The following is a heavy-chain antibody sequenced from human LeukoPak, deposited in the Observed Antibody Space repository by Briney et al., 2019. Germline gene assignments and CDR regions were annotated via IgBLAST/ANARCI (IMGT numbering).Heavy chain of an antibody. CDR2: FAPEDGET. CDR3: ATDHCSGGSCYSWFDP. D-gene: IGHD2-15*01. J-gene: IGHJ5*02. Sequence: GASVKVSCKVSGSTLTELSMHWVRQSPGKGIERMGGFAPEDGETIYAQNFQGRVTVTEDTSTDTAYMELSSLRSEDTAVYYCATDHCSGGSCYSWFDPWGQGTLVTVSS. V-gene: IGHV1-24*01. CDR1: GSTLTELS.